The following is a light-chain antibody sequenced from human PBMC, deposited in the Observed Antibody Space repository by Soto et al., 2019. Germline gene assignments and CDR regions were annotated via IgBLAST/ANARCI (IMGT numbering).Light chain of an antibody. V-gene: IGKV3-15*01. J-gene: IGKJ5*01. CDR2: GAS. Sequence: EVVMTQSPATLSVSPGERATLSCWASQGVRSDLAWYQQKPGQTPRLLIYGASTRAPGIPARFSGSGSGTEFTLTISSLQSEDFAVYYCQQYNNWPPITFGQGTRLEIK. CDR3: QQYNNWPPIT. CDR1: QGVRSD.